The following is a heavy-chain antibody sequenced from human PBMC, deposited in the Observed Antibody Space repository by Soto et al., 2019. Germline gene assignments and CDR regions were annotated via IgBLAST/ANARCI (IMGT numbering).Heavy chain of an antibody. V-gene: IGHV4-34*01. Sequence: PSETLSLTCAVYGGSFSGYYWSWIRQPPGKGLEWIGEINHSGSTNYNPSLKSRVTISVDTSKNQFSLKLSSVTAADTAVYYCARHQSDSSSYVDPWGQGTLVTVS. CDR3: ARHQSDSSSYVDP. CDR2: INHSGST. D-gene: IGHD6-13*01. J-gene: IGHJ5*02. CDR1: GGSFSGYY.